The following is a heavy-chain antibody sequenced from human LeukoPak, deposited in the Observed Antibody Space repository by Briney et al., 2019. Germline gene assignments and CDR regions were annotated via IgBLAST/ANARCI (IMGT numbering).Heavy chain of an antibody. CDR3: ARGGSDTAMAHDY. Sequence: GGSLRLSYAASGFTFSNHWMHWVRQVPGKGLMWVSRINRDGSRTDYADSVKGRFTISRDDAKNTLYLQVNSLRAEDTAVYFCARGGSDTAMAHDYWGQGTLVTVSS. J-gene: IGHJ4*02. V-gene: IGHV3-74*01. D-gene: IGHD5-18*01. CDR2: INRDGSRT. CDR1: GFTFSNHW.